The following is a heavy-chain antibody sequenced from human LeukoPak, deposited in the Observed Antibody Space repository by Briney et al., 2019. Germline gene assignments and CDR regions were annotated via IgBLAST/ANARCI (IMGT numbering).Heavy chain of an antibody. D-gene: IGHD4-11*01. Sequence: SETLSLTCTVSGGSISSYYWSWIRQPPGKGLQWIGYIYCSGSTNYNPSLKSRVTISVDTSKNQFSLKLSSVTAADTAVYYCARGAVTVAADEYYYGMDVWGQGTTVTVSS. J-gene: IGHJ6*02. CDR2: IYCSGST. CDR3: ARGAVTVAADEYYYGMDV. CDR1: GGSISSYY. V-gene: IGHV4-59*01.